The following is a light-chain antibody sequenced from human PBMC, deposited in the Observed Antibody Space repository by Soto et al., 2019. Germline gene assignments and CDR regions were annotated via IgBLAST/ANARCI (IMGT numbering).Light chain of an antibody. CDR1: SSDIGGYDY. CDR3: SAWDDRLSVV. Sequence: QSALTQPASVSGSPGQSITISCTGTSSDIGGYDYVSWYQHHPGKAPKFIIYGVTNRPSGVSHRFSGSKSANTASLTISGLQAEDEAEYYCSAWDDRLSVVFGGGTKLTVL. J-gene: IGLJ2*01. CDR2: GVT. V-gene: IGLV2-14*01.